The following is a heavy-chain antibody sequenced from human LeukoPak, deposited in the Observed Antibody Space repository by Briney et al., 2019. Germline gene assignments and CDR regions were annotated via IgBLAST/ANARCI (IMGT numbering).Heavy chain of an antibody. J-gene: IGHJ4*02. Sequence: PGGSLRLSCAASGFTFSSYSMNWVRQAPGKGLEWVSSISSSSYIYYADSVKGRFTISRDNAKNSLYLQMNSLRAEDTAVYYCARGIVGATSFIDYWGQGTLVTVSS. CDR1: GFTFSSYS. D-gene: IGHD1-26*01. V-gene: IGHV3-21*01. CDR3: ARGIVGATSFIDY. CDR2: ISSSSYI.